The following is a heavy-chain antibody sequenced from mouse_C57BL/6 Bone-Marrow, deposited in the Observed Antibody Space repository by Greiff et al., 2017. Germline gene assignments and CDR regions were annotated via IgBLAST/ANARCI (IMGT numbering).Heavy chain of an antibody. D-gene: IGHD2-5*01. CDR1: GYTFTGYW. J-gene: IGHJ3*01. CDR3: APYSNQFAY. V-gene: IGHV1-9*01. CDR2: ILPGSGST. Sequence: QVQLQQSGAELMKPGASVKLSCKATGYTFTGYWIEWVKQRPGNGLEWVGEILPGSGSTNYNEKFKGKATFTADQYSNTAYMQLSSLTTEDSALYYCAPYSNQFAYWGQGTLVTVSA.